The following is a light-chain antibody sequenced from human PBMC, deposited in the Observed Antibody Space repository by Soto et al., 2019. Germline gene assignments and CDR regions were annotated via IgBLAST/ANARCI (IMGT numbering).Light chain of an antibody. CDR1: QSISSH. V-gene: IGKV1-39*01. CDR3: QQNYSTPRT. Sequence: DIQMTQSPSSLSASVGDRVTITCRASQSISSHLIWYQQKSGRAPNPLIYAASTLRSGVPSRFSGSGSGTDFIITISTLQPDDFATYYCQQNYSTPRTFGQGTQVEIK. CDR2: AAS. J-gene: IGKJ1*01.